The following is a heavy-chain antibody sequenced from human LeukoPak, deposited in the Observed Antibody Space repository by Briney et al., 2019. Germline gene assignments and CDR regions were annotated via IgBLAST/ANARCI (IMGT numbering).Heavy chain of an antibody. CDR1: RFSFSTYG. J-gene: IGHJ4*02. Sequence: PGGSLRLSCAASRFSFSTYGMHWVRHVPGKGPGRVSRINSDGSRTIYADSVKGLFSISRDNAKNTLYLQMNSLRVDDTAVYYWAIAGKTNELDYWGQGTLVTVSS. CDR3: AIAGKTNELDY. D-gene: IGHD3-10*01. CDR2: INSDGSRT. V-gene: IGHV3-74*01.